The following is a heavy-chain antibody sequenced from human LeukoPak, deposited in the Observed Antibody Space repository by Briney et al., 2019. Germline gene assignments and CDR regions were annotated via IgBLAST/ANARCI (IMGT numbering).Heavy chain of an antibody. CDR3: ARAPPALIAAAGTRDENAFDI. J-gene: IGHJ3*02. V-gene: IGHV3-30-3*01. CDR1: GFTFSSYA. D-gene: IGHD6-13*01. Sequence: GGSLRLSCAASGFTFSSYAMHWVRQAPGKGLEWVAVISYVGSNKYYADSVKCRFTISRDNSKNTLYLQMNSLRAEDTAVYYCARAPPALIAAAGTRDENAFDIWGQGTMVTVSS. CDR2: ISYVGSNK.